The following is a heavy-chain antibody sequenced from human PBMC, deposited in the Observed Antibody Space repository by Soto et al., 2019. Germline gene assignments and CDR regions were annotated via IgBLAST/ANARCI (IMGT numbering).Heavy chain of an antibody. J-gene: IGHJ4*02. D-gene: IGHD5-12*01. CDR3: SRVILASTRNDPDS. CDR2: IKQDESHI. Sequence: PGGSMRLSCAASGFTFSNYWMSWVRQAPGKGLEWVANIKQDESHINYLDSVKGRFTISRDNAKNSLYLQMNGLRAEDTAVYYLSRVILASTRNDPDSWGQGTLVTVS. V-gene: IGHV3-7*04. CDR1: GFTFSNYW.